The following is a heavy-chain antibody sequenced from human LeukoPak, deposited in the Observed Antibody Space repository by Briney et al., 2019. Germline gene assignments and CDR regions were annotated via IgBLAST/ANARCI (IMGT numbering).Heavy chain of an antibody. V-gene: IGHV3-23*01. CDR2: ISGSGGST. J-gene: IGHJ5*02. Sequence: GGSLRLSCAASGFTFSSYAMSWVRQAPGKGLEWVSAISGSGGSTYYADSVKGRFTISRDNSKNTLYLQMNSLRAEDTAVYYCAKDRLVGAVAGTYNWFDPWGQGTLVTVSS. CDR1: GFTFSSYA. D-gene: IGHD6-19*01. CDR3: AKDRLVGAVAGTYNWFDP.